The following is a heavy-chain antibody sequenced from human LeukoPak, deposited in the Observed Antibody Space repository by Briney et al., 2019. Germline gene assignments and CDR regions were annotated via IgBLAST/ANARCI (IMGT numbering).Heavy chain of an antibody. V-gene: IGHV1-18*01. CDR1: GYIFSIYG. D-gene: IGHD1-14*01. J-gene: IGHJ5*02. CDR3: ARSHRSLKILLPTDH. CDR2: ISADTGDT. Sequence: ASVKVSCKASGYIFSIYGFTWVRQAPGQGLEWMGWISADTGDTHYAQKFQGRVTMTTDTYSTTAYLELESLRSDDTAIYYCARSHRSLKILLPTDHWGQGTLVTVSS.